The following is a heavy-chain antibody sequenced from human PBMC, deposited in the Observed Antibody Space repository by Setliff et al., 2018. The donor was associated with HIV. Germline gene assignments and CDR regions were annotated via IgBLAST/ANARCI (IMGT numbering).Heavy chain of an antibody. Sequence: SETLSLTCSVSGDSISSGSHYWSWIRQPAGKGLEWIGHIYTGGNANYNPSLQSRVTISVDTSKNQFSLMLGSMTAADTAVYYCARERLSRLGFDYWGQGTLVTVSS. D-gene: IGHD1-1*01. CDR3: ARERLSRLGFDY. CDR1: GDSISSGSHY. CDR2: IYTGGNA. J-gene: IGHJ4*02. V-gene: IGHV4-61*09.